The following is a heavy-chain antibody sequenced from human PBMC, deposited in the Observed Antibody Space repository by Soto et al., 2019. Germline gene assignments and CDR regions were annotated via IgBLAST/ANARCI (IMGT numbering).Heavy chain of an antibody. V-gene: IGHV1-3*05. Sequence: QVQLVQSGAEEKKPGASVKVSFKASGYTLTSYAMHWVRQAPGQRLEWMGWINAGNGNTKYSQKFQGRVTITRDTSASTAYMELSSLRSEDTAVYYCARSIVVVTALDYWGQGTLVTVSS. D-gene: IGHD2-21*02. CDR3: ARSIVVVTALDY. CDR2: INAGNGNT. CDR1: GYTLTSYA. J-gene: IGHJ4*02.